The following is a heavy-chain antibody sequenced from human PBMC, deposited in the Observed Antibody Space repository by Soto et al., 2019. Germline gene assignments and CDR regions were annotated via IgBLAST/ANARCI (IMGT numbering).Heavy chain of an antibody. CDR2: IYYSGST. Sequence: TLSLTCTVSGGSISSGDYSWSWIRQPPGKGLEWIGYIYYSGSTYYNPSLKSRVTISVDTSKNQFSLKLSSVTAADTAVYYCARDSSTSPNWFDPWGQGTLVTVSS. V-gene: IGHV4-30-4*01. CDR3: ARDSSTSPNWFDP. D-gene: IGHD2-2*01. J-gene: IGHJ5*02. CDR1: GGSISSGDYS.